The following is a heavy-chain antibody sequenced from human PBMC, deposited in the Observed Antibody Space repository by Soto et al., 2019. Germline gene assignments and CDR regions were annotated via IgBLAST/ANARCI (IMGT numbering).Heavy chain of an antibody. J-gene: IGHJ6*02. Sequence: SETLSLTCTVSGGSISSYYWSWIRQPAGKGLEWIGRIYTSGSTNYNPSLKSRVTMSVDTSKNQFSLKLSSVTAADTAVYYCARTPIAWGGYRPPYYSGMDVWGQGTTVTVSS. CDR2: IYTSGST. CDR1: GGSISSYY. D-gene: IGHD6-19*01. CDR3: ARTPIAWGGYRPPYYSGMDV. V-gene: IGHV4-4*07.